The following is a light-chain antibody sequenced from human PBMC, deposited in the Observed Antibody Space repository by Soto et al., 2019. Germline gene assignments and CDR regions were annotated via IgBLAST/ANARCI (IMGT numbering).Light chain of an antibody. J-gene: IGKJ4*01. CDR3: LQYYNWPPQT. Sequence: EIVLTQSPGTLSLSPGDRATLSCRASQSVSSDYVAWYQQKPGQAPRLLMYGVFTRATGVPARFRGSGSGTEFTLNIKDLQSEDFAVYYCLQYYNWPPQTFGGGTRWIS. V-gene: IGKV3-15*01. CDR2: GVF. CDR1: QSVSSD.